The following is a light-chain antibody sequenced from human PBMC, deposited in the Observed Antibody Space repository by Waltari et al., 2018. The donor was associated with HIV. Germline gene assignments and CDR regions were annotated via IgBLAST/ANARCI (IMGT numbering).Light chain of an antibody. CDR2: DKT. Sequence: QSVLTQPPSVSAAPGQKVTISCSRSSSNIGNDYVSWYQHVPGAAPRLLIYDKTKRPSGIPDRFSGSKSGTSSTLAITGLQTGDEADYYCGTWDRTLGGGVFGGGTKLTVL. CDR3: GTWDRTLGGGV. CDR1: SSNIGNDY. J-gene: IGLJ3*02. V-gene: IGLV1-51*01.